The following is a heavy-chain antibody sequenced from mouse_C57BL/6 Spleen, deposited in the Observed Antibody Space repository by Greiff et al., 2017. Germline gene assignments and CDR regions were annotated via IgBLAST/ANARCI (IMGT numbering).Heavy chain of an antibody. CDR2: IDPENGDT. CDR1: GFNIKDDY. V-gene: IGHV14-4*01. Sequence: VQLQQSGAELVRPGASVKLSCTASGFNIKDDYMHWVKQRPEQGLEWIGWIDPENGDTEYASKFQGKATITADTSSNTAYLQLSSLTSEDTAVYYCTTPYYGRSYGYFDVWGTGTTVTVSS. CDR3: TTPYYGRSYGYFDV. D-gene: IGHD1-1*01. J-gene: IGHJ1*03.